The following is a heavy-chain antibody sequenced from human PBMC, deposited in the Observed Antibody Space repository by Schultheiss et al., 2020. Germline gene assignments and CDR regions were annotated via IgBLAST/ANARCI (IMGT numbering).Heavy chain of an antibody. J-gene: IGHJ6*02. Sequence: GGSLRLSCAASGFTFSSYGMHWVRQAPGKGLEWVAVISYEGSNKYSAASVKGRFTITRDNSKTTLYLQMKSLRAEDTAVYYCASDWQNLHYDFWSGPYYYYVMDVWGQGTTVTVSS. D-gene: IGHD3-3*01. CDR2: ISYEGSNK. CDR3: ASDWQNLHYDFWSGPYYYYVMDV. V-gene: IGHV3-30*03. CDR1: GFTFSSYG.